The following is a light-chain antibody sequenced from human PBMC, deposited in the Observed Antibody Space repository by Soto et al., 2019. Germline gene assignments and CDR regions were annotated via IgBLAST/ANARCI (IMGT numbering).Light chain of an antibody. CDR1: RSNIGNNA. CDR2: NNN. J-gene: IGLJ3*02. CDR3: ATWDDILNARGV. Sequence: QSVLTQTPSASGTPGQTVTISCSGSRSNIGNNAVSWYQQFPGTAPKLLIYNNNQRPSGVPDRFSGSKSGTSASLAISGLQSEDEADYYCATWDDILNARGVFGGGTKVTVL. V-gene: IGLV1-44*01.